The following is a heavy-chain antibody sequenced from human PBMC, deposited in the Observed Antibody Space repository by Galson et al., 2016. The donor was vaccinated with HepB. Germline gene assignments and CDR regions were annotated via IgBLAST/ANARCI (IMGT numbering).Heavy chain of an antibody. CDR2: IWYDGSEK. CDR3: VKDGYSGSYDY. J-gene: IGHJ4*02. CDR1: GFTFSNYG. V-gene: IGHV3-33*03. D-gene: IGHD1-26*01. Sequence: SLRLSCAASGFTFSNYGMHWVRQAPGKGLEWVAVIWYDGSEKYYADSVKGRFTISRDNSKNTVYLQLSSLRVDDTAVYYCVKDGYSGSYDYWGQGTLVTVSS.